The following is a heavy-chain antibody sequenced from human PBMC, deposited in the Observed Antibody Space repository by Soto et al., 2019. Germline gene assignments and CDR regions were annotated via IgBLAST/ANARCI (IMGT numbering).Heavy chain of an antibody. V-gene: IGHV1-18*01. CDR2: ISPYTGNT. D-gene: IGHD3-16*01. J-gene: IGHJ6*02. CDR3: VMVDNYVTPTPQDV. Sequence: QVQLVQSGDEVKKPGASVKVSCKASGYIFVNYGIAWVRQAPGQGLEWMGWISPYTGNTPSATKVESRLTMTTDTSTSTAYMDLGSLTYDDTAVYYCVMVDNYVTPTPQDVWGQGTTVTVSS. CDR1: GYIFVNYG.